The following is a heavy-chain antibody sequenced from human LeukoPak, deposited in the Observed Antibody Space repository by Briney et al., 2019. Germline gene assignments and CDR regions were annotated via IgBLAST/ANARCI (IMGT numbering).Heavy chain of an antibody. Sequence: PSQTLSLTCTVSGGSISSGSYYWSWIRQPAGKGLEWIGRIYTSGSTNYNPSLKSRVTISVDTSKNQFSLKLSSVTAADTDVYYCARGVISSWSYYFDYWGQGTLVTVSS. J-gene: IGHJ4*02. CDR2: IYTSGST. CDR3: ARGVISSWSYYFDY. D-gene: IGHD6-13*01. CDR1: GGSISSGSYY. V-gene: IGHV4-61*02.